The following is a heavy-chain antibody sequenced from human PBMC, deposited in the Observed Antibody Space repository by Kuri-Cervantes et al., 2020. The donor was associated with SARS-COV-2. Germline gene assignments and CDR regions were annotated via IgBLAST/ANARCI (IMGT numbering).Heavy chain of an antibody. J-gene: IGHJ4*02. V-gene: IGHV4-39*02. CDR3: ARDAGIQLWSEIYYFDY. CDR2: IYYSGST. D-gene: IGHD5-18*01. CDR1: GGSISSSSYY. Sequence: GSLRLSCTVSGGSISSSSYYWGWIRQPPGKGLEWIGSIYYSGSTYYNPSLKSRVTISVDTSKNQFSLKLSSVTAADTAVYYCARDAGIQLWSEIYYFDYWGQGTLVTVSS.